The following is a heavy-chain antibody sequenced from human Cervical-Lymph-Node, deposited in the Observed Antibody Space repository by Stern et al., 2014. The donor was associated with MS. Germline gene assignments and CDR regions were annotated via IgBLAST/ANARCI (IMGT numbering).Heavy chain of an antibody. CDR2: IYPDDSDI. Sequence: EVQLVESGAEVKKPGESLKISCKGSGYTFTNNWIAWVRQMPGKGLEWMGIIYPDDSDIRYSPSLQGQVTISADTSLSTAYLQWSSMKAADSAVYYWARHPPRRKWDDPNYGMDVWGQGTTVTVSS. D-gene: IGHD1-1*01. V-gene: IGHV5-51*01. CDR1: GYTFTNNW. CDR3: ARHPPRRKWDDPNYGMDV. J-gene: IGHJ6*02.